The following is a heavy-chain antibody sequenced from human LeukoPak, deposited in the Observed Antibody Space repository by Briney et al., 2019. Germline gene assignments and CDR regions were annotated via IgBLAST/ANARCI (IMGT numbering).Heavy chain of an antibody. CDR2: IYWSGRT. CDR1: GGSIRSYY. J-gene: IGHJ4*02. Sequence: PSETLSLTCTVSGGSIRSYYWSWIRQPPGKGLEWIGYIYWSGRTHYNPSLKSRVTISVDTSKNQFSLKLSSVTAADTAIYYCARRDSSGYYYYWGQGTLVTVSS. CDR3: ARRDSSGYYYY. D-gene: IGHD3-22*01. V-gene: IGHV4-59*01.